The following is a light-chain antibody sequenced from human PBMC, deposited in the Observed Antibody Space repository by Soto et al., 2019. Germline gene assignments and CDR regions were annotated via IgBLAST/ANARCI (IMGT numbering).Light chain of an antibody. Sequence: DIEITQSPCSLSPAVGYRVTSTCLASLPISNYLAWYQKKPGKIQNLLIYAASTLQAGVPSRFSGSGSGTDFTLTISSLLPEDFATYYCKQRYSTPVTFGQGNRREIK. J-gene: IGKJ5*01. CDR2: AAS. CDR1: LPISNY. V-gene: IGKV1-27*01. CDR3: KQRYSTPVT.